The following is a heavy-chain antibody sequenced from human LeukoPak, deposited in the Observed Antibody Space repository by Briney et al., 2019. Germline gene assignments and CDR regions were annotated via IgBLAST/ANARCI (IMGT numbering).Heavy chain of an antibody. CDR3: ARGGSYYDILTGYYLPHHAFDI. CDR2: IYYSGST. J-gene: IGHJ3*02. Sequence: SETLSLTCTVSGGSIISSSYYWGWIRQPPGQGLEWIGIIYYSGSTYYNPSLKSRVTISVDTSKNQFSLKLSSVTAADTAVYYCARGGSYYDILTGYYLPHHAFDIWGQGTMVTVSS. CDR1: GGSIISSSYY. V-gene: IGHV4-39*07. D-gene: IGHD3-9*01.